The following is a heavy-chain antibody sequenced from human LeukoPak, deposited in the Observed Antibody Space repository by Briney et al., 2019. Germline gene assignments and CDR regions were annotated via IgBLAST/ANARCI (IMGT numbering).Heavy chain of an antibody. CDR3: AKLRIAVAQEYFQH. J-gene: IGHJ1*01. Sequence: GGSLRLSCAASGFTFSSYAVSWVRQAPGKGLEWVSAISGSGVSTYYADSVKGRFTISRDNPKNTLYLQMNSLRAEDTAVYYCAKLRIAVAQEYFQHWGQGTLVTVSS. CDR2: ISGSGVST. CDR1: GFTFSSYA. D-gene: IGHD6-19*01. V-gene: IGHV3-23*01.